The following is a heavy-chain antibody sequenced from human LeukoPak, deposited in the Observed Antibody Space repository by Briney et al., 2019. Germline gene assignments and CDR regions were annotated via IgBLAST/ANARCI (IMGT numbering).Heavy chain of an antibody. J-gene: IGHJ4*02. Sequence: SETLSLTCTVSGGPFNTYYWTWIRQPPGKGLEWIGDIFYSGSTNYNPSLKNRVTISLDTSKNHFALKLSSVTAADTAIYYCARMTGSAWELLIDSWGPGTLVTVSS. D-gene: IGHD1-26*01. V-gene: IGHV4-59*01. CDR1: GGPFNTYY. CDR2: IFYSGST. CDR3: ARMTGSAWELLIDS.